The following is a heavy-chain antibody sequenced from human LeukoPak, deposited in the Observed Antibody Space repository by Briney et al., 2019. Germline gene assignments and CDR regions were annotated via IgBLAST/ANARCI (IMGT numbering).Heavy chain of an antibody. Sequence: PSETLSLTCTVSGXSISGYYWSWIRQPPGKGLEYIGYIHYSGSTNYNPSLKSRVTISLDTSKNLFSLKLNSVTAADTAVYYCARDRGIGGLFDYWGQGTLVTVSS. CDR3: ARDRGIGGLFDY. V-gene: IGHV4-59*12. CDR1: GXSISGYY. J-gene: IGHJ4*02. D-gene: IGHD3-10*01. CDR2: IHYSGST.